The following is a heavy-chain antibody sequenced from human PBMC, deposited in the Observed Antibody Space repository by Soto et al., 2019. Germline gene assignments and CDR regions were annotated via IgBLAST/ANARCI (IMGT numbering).Heavy chain of an antibody. Sequence: GGSLRLSYAASGFTFSSYGMHWVRQAPGKGLEWVAVIWYDGSNKYYADSVKGRFTISRDNSKNTLYLQMNSLRAEDTAVYYCVRYCSSTSCYRPHYYMDVSGKGTTVTVSS. D-gene: IGHD2-2*01. V-gene: IGHV3-33*01. J-gene: IGHJ6*03. CDR3: VRYCSSTSCYRPHYYMDV. CDR1: GFTFSSYG. CDR2: IWYDGSNK.